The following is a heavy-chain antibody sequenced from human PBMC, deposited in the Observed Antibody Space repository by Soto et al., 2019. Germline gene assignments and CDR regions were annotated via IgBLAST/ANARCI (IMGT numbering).Heavy chain of an antibody. D-gene: IGHD3-10*01. CDR2: IYPGDSET. V-gene: IGHV5-51*01. J-gene: IGHJ3*02. CDR1: GYRFTSYW. CDR3: ARRDYYGSGSYDSADAFGI. Sequence: GESLKISCQTSGYRFTSYWIGWVRQMPGKGLEWLGIIYPGDSETRYSPSFQGQVTISADKSITTAYLQWSSPKAPDTAMYYCARRDYYGSGSYDSADAFGIWGQGTMVTVSS.